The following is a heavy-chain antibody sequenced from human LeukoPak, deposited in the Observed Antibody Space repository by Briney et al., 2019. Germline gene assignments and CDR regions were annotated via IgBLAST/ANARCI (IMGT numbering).Heavy chain of an antibody. CDR3: AKDARAITMVRGVSRGYFDY. CDR1: GFTFDDYA. CDR2: ISGNSGSI. D-gene: IGHD3-10*01. V-gene: IGHV3-9*01. J-gene: IGHJ4*02. Sequence: GGSLRLSCAASGFTFDDYAMHWVRQAPGKGLEWVSGISGNSGSIGYADSVKGRFTISRDNAKNSLYLQMNSLRAEDTALYYCAKDARAITMVRGVSRGYFDYWGQGTLVTVSS.